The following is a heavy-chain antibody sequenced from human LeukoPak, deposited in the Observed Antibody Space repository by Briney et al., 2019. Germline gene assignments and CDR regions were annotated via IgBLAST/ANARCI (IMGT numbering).Heavy chain of an antibody. V-gene: IGHV3-23*01. CDR3: AKDSVGYSYGAFDS. D-gene: IGHD5-18*01. CDR1: GFTFKSYA. CDR2: ISGGGGST. J-gene: IGHJ4*02. Sequence: GGSLRLSCSASGFTFKSYAMHWVRQAPGKGLEWVSAISGGGGSTYYADSVKGRFTISRDNSKNTLYLQMNSLRAEDTAVYYCAKDSVGYSYGAFDSWGQGTLVTVSS.